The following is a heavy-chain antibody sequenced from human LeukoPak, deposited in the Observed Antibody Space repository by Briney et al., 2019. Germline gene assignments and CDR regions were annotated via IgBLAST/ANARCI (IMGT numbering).Heavy chain of an antibody. V-gene: IGHV1-2*06. CDR1: GYTFTGYY. CDR3: ARAHLGTVTNVS. Sequence: ASVKVSCKASGYTFTGYYMHGVGQAPGQGGEGMGRINPNSGGTKYAQKFQGRDTITRETARRTAYMELSRLRSDDTAVYYCARAHLGTVTNVSSGQGTLFSVSS. D-gene: IGHD4-17*01. CDR2: INPNSGGT. J-gene: IGHJ5*02.